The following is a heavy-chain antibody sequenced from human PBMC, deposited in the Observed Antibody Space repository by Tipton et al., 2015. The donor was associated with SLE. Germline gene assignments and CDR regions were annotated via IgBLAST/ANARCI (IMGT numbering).Heavy chain of an antibody. D-gene: IGHD6-19*01. J-gene: IGHJ6*02. Sequence: LRLSCAISGDSVSSNSAAWNWIRQSPSRGLEWLGRTYYRSKWYSDYAVSVKSRITINPDTSKNQFSLQLNSVTPEDTAVYYCARGTVAGTGVYYYYAMDVWGQGTAVTVSS. CDR1: GDSVSSNSAA. CDR3: ARGTVAGTGVYYYYAMDV. CDR2: TYYRSKWYS. V-gene: IGHV6-1*01.